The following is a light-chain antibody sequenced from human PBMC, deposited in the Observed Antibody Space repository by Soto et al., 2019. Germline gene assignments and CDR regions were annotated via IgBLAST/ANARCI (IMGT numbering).Light chain of an antibody. CDR2: EVS. Sequence: TQPPSASGSPGQSVTISCTGTSSDAGGYNYVSWYQQYPGKAPKLMIHEVSKRPSGVPDRFSGSKSANTASLTVSGLQAEDEADYYCSSYAGSNNFVVFGGGTKVTVL. CDR1: SSDAGGYNY. CDR3: SSYAGSNNFVV. J-gene: IGLJ2*01. V-gene: IGLV2-8*01.